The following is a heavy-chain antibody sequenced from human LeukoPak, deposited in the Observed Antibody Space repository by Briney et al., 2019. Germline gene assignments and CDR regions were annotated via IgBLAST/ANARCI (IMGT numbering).Heavy chain of an antibody. CDR2: ISAYNGNT. J-gene: IGHJ4*02. V-gene: IGHV1-18*01. CDR1: GYTFTSYG. CDR3: ARVGLIQLWGNSNDY. D-gene: IGHD5-18*01. Sequence: GASVKVSCKASGYTFTSYGISWVRQAPGQGLEWMGWISAYNGNTNYAQKLQGRVTMTTDTSTSTGYMELRSLRSDDPAVYYCARVGLIQLWGNSNDYWGQGTLVTVSS.